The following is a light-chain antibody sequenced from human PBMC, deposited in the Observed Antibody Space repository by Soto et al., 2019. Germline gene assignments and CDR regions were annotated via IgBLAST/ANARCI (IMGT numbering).Light chain of an antibody. J-gene: IGKJ5*01. CDR3: QQYYNYIT. V-gene: IGKV1-5*03. CDR1: QNIDDW. Sequence: DIQMTQSPSTLSTSIGDTVTITCRASQNIDDWLAWYQQKPGRAPKLLIYTASSLQSGVPSRCSGSGSGTEFTLTISSLQPDDFATYYCQQYYNYITFGQGTRLDIK. CDR2: TAS.